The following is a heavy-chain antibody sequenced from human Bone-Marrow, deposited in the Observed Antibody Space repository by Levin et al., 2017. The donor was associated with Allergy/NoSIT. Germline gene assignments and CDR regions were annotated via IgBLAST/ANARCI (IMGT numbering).Heavy chain of an antibody. CDR2: ISGNSGFR. Sequence: GGSLRLFCSASGFSFSDYYMSWIRQAPGKGLEWISYISGNSGFRNDADSVKGRFTLSRDNARNSLFLEMDNLTVEDTAVYYCARTAHHYGSGSYFFFDLWGQVTLVTVSS. CDR1: GFSFSDYY. CDR3: ARTAHHYGSGSYFFFDL. D-gene: IGHD3-10*01. V-gene: IGHV3-11*03. J-gene: IGHJ4*02.